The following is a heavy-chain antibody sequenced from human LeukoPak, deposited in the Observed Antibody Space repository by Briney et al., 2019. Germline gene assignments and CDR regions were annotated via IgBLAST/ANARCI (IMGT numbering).Heavy chain of an antibody. J-gene: IGHJ4*02. CDR3: ARLFQGTTCAKFEY. Sequence: SETLSLTCTVSGDSLSSGLYYWGWIRPPPGKGLTWIGSVYYSGCTLFNASFENRVAMPVDRSKNQFSLKLNSVTAADTATYYCARLFQGTTCAKFEYWGQGILVTVAS. CDR1: GDSLSSGLYY. D-gene: IGHD1-1*01. V-gene: IGHV4-39*01. CDR2: VYYSGCT.